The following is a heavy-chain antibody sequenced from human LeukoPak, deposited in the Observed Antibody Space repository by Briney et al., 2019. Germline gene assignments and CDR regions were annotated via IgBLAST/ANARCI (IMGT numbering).Heavy chain of an antibody. CDR2: IIPIFGTA. CDR3: ARDGHSGYGGDY. D-gene: IGHD5-12*01. Sequence: GASVRVSCKTSGGSFTSHAISWVRQAPGQGLEWMGGIIPIFGTANYAQKFQGRVTITADESTSTAYMELSSLRSEDTAVYYCARDGHSGYGGDYWGQGTLVTVSS. J-gene: IGHJ4*02. CDR1: GGSFTSHA. V-gene: IGHV1-69*13.